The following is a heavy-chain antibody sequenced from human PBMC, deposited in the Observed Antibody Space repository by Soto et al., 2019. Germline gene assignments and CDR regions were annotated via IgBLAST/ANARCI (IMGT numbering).Heavy chain of an antibody. CDR1: GYTFTGYY. V-gene: IGHV1-2*04. D-gene: IGHD2-15*01. CDR2: INPNSGGT. Sequence: ASVKVSCKASGYTFTGYYMHWVRQAPGQGLEWMGWINPNSGGTNYAQKFQGWVTMTRDTSISTAYMELSRLRSDDTAVYYCARYGTGGCSGGSCYYTGYYYYGMDVWGQGTTVTVSS. J-gene: IGHJ6*02. CDR3: ARYGTGGCSGGSCYYTGYYYYGMDV.